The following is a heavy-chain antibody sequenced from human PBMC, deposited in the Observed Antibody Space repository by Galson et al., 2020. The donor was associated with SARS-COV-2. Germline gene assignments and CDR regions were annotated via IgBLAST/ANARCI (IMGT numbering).Heavy chain of an antibody. CDR2: IYHSGST. CDR3: ARGDGSGWPGDWFLDL. J-gene: IGHJ2*01. CDR1: GGSISSSNW. D-gene: IGHD6-19*01. Sequence: ASETLSLTCAVSGGSISSSNWWSWVRQPPGKGLEWIGEIYHSGSTNYNPSLRSRVTISTDKSKKQVSLKLNSVSAADTAGYYCARGDGSGWPGDWFLDLWGRGTLVTVSS. V-gene: IGHV4-4*02.